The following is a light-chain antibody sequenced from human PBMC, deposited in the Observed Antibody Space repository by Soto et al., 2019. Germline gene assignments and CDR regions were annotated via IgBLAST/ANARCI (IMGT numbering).Light chain of an antibody. CDR2: DDT. V-gene: IGLV3-21*02. J-gene: IGLJ1*01. Sequence: SYELTQPPSVSVAPGQTARITCGGNNIGSKSVHWYQQKPGQAPVLVVYDDTDRPSGIPERFSGSNSGNTATLTISRVGAGDEADYYCQVWDSVSDHYVFGAGTKVTVL. CDR1: NIGSKS. CDR3: QVWDSVSDHYV.